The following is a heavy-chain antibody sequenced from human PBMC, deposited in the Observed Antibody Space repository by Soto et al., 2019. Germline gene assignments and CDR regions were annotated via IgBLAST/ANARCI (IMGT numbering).Heavy chain of an antibody. V-gene: IGHV4-59*11. Sequence: PSETLSLTCSVSGDSLRNHYWSWIRQPPGSRLEWLGHIFYSGDTSSYNPSLKSRVSMSVDTSKNQFSLKLRSVSADDTAVYFWARVSSFRGFAWLFPFDSWGQGALVTVSS. D-gene: IGHD3-9*01. CDR1: GDSLRNHY. CDR2: IFYSGDT. J-gene: IGHJ4*02. CDR3: ARVSSFRGFAWLFPFDS.